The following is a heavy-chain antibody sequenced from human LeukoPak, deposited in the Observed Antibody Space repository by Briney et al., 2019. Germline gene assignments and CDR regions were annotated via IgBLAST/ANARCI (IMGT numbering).Heavy chain of an antibody. CDR1: GFTFSTYG. D-gene: IGHD4-23*01. J-gene: IGHJ1*01. CDR3: ARASYGGNSAEYFQH. Sequence: GGSLRLSCTASGFTFSTYGMHWVRQAPGKGLEWVTLISYDGSTKYYSDSVKGRFTLSRDNSKNTLYLQMNSLRAEDTAVYYCARASYGGNSAEYFQHWGQGTLVTVSS. CDR2: ISYDGSTK. V-gene: IGHV3-30*03.